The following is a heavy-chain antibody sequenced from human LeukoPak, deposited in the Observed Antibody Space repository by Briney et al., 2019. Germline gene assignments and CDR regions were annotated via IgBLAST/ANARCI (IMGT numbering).Heavy chain of an antibody. J-gene: IGHJ4*02. Sequence: GGSLRVSCAASGFTVSSNYMSWVRQAPGKGLEWVSAITGSGGTTYYVDSVKGRFTISRDNSENTLFLQMNSLRAEDTALYYCAKDAASSGWPIDYWGQGTLVTISS. V-gene: IGHV3-23*01. CDR3: AKDAASSGWPIDY. CDR1: GFTVSSNY. D-gene: IGHD6-19*01. CDR2: ITGSGGTT.